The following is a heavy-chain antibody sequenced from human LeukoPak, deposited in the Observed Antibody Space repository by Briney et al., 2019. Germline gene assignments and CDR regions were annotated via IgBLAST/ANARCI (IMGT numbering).Heavy chain of an antibody. CDR2: ISSSSSYI. CDR1: GFTFSRYS. V-gene: IGHV3-21*01. Sequence: PGGSLRLSCAASGFTFSRYSMNWVCQALRKGVEWVSSISSSSSYIYYADSVKGRFPISRDNAKNSLYLQMNSLRAEDTAVYYCARGGVVVVPAAIQVSDYWGQGTLVTVSS. D-gene: IGHD2-2*02. CDR3: ARGGVVVVPAAIQVSDY. J-gene: IGHJ4*02.